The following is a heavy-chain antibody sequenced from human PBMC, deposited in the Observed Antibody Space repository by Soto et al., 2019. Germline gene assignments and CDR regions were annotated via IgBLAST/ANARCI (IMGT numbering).Heavy chain of an antibody. CDR1: GGTFSSYA. Sequence: QVQLVQSGAEVKKPGSSVKVSCKASGGTFSSYAISWVRQAPGQGLEWMGGIIPIFGTANYAQKFQGRVTSTADESTSTAYMELSSLRSEDTAVYYCATPRNSGSRVPHGYGPFDIWGQGTMVTVSS. V-gene: IGHV1-69*01. D-gene: IGHD1-26*01. CDR3: ATPRNSGSRVPHGYGPFDI. CDR2: IIPIFGTA. J-gene: IGHJ3*02.